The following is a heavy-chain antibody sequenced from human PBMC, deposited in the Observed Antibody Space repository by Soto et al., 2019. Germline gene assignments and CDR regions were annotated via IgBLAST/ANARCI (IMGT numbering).Heavy chain of an antibody. J-gene: IGHJ4*02. CDR2: TNTDGSST. V-gene: IGHV3-74*01. CDR3: ARGTRVIPAESDFDY. Sequence: EVQLVESGGGLVQPGGSLRLSCAASGFTFSTYWMHWVRQAPGKGLVWVSRTNTDGSSTTYADSVEGRITISRDNAKNTLYLQMNSLRAEDTAVYYCARGTRVIPAESDFDYWGQETLVTVSS. CDR1: GFTFSTYW. D-gene: IGHD2-2*01.